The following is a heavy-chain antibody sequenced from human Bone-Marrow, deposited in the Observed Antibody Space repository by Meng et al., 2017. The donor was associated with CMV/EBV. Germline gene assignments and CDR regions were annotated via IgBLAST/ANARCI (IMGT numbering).Heavy chain of an antibody. CDR3: AKGVYYYGMDV. Sequence: SLKISCAASGFTFDDYAMHWVRQAPGKGLEWGSGISWNSGSIGYADSVKGRFTISRDNAKNSLYLQMNSLRAEDTALYYCAKGVYYYGMDVWGQGTTVTVSS. CDR1: GFTFDDYA. J-gene: IGHJ6*01. CDR2: ISWNSGSI. V-gene: IGHV3-9*01. D-gene: IGHD3-10*01.